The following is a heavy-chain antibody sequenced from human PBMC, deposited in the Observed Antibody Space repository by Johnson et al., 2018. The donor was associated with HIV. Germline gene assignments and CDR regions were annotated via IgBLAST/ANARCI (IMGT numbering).Heavy chain of an antibody. D-gene: IGHD6-13*01. CDR1: GFTFSSYA. J-gene: IGHJ3*02. CDR2: VLYDGGKK. V-gene: IGHV3-30*02. CDR3: ARVEGGSSSNAFDI. Sequence: QVQLVESGGGVVQPGGSLRLSCAASGFTFSSYALHWVRQAPGKGLEWVAVVLYDGGKKYYLESVQGRFNISRDNSKNTLYLQMNSMRAEDTAVYYCARVEGGSSSNAFDIWGQGTMVTVSS.